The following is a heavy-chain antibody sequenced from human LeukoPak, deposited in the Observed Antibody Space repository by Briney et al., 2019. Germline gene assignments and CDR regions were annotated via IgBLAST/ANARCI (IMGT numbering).Heavy chain of an antibody. CDR1: GYRFTSYW. CDR2: IYPGDSDT. CDR3: ARAAGGVVSAPYYMDV. V-gene: IGHV5-51*01. Sequence: KPGESLKISCKGSGYRFTSYWIGWMRQVPGKGLEWMGIIYPGDSDTRYSPSFQGQVTISADKSISTAYLQWSSLKASDTAMYYCARAAGGVVSAPYYMDVWGKGTTVTVSS. D-gene: IGHD2-2*01. J-gene: IGHJ6*03.